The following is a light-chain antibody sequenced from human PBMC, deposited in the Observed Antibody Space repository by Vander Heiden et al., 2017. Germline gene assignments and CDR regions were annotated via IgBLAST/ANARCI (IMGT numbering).Light chain of an antibody. J-gene: IGKJ3*01. CDR2: DAS. Sequence: DIQMTQSPSSLSASVGDRVTITCQASQDISNYLNWYQQKPGKAPKLLIYDASNLETGVPSRFSGSGYGTDFTFTISSRQPEDIAPYYCQQYENLPSFTFGHGTKVDIK. V-gene: IGKV1-33*01. CDR1: QDISNY. CDR3: QQYENLPSFT.